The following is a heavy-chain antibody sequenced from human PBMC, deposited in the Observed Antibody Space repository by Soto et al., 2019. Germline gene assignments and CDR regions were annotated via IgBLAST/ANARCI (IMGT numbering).Heavy chain of an antibody. CDR2: MYYSGSS. J-gene: IGHJ4*02. CDR3: AGGDRVQLGLGRY. V-gene: IGHV4-61*01. D-gene: IGHD5-18*01. Sequence: QVQLQESGPGLVKPSETLSLTCTVSGGSVSSDSYYWSWIRQHPGQGLEWIGYMYYSGSSKYNRTLKSRVTISVDTSKNQLSLKLNSVTAADTAVYYCAGGDRVQLGLGRYWGQGTLVTVSS. CDR1: GGSVSSDSYY.